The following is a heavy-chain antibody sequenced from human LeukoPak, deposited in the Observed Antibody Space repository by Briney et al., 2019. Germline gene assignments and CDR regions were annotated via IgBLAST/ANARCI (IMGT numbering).Heavy chain of an antibody. V-gene: IGHV1-2*02. CDR2: LNPNSGGT. J-gene: IGHJ4*02. Sequence: GASVKVSCKASGYTFSGYYLQWVRQAPGQGLEWMGWLNPNSGGTNYAQKFQGRVTMTRDTSLSTAYMELTRLGSDDTAVYYCARDGDGYNLGYWGQGTLVTVSS. D-gene: IGHD5-24*01. CDR3: ARDGDGYNLGY. CDR1: GYTFSGYY.